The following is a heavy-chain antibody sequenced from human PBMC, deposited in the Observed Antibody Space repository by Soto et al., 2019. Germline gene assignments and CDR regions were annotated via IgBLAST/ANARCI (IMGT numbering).Heavy chain of an antibody. V-gene: IGHV4-59*12. CDR1: CGPIRSYY. Sequence: EAPSLTCTVSCGPIRSYYWSWIRQPPGKGLEWIGYIYYSGSTNYNPSLKSRVTISVDTSKNHFSLKLSSVTAADTAVYYCAKNFDYWGQGTLVTVSS. CDR3: AKNFDY. J-gene: IGHJ4*02. CDR2: IYYSGST.